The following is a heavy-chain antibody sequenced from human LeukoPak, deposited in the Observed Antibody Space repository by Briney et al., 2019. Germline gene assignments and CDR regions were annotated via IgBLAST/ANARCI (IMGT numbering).Heavy chain of an antibody. CDR1: GFTFSSYG. J-gene: IGHJ4*02. CDR3: AKPDLWFGDRRVDY. D-gene: IGHD3-10*01. Sequence: GGSLRLSCAASGFTFSSYGMHWVRQAPGKGLEWVAFIRYDGSNKYYADSVKGPFTISRDNSKNTLYLQMNSLRAEDTAVYYCAKPDLWFGDRRVDYWGQGTLVTVSS. V-gene: IGHV3-30*02. CDR2: IRYDGSNK.